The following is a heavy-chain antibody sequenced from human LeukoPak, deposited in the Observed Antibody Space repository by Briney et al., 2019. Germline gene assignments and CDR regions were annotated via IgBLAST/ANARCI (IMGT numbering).Heavy chain of an antibody. J-gene: IGHJ5*02. CDR2: IKQDGSEK. Sequence: GGSLRLSCAASGFTFSSYWMSWVRQAPGKGLEWVANIKQDGSEKYYVDSVKGRFTISRDNAKNSLYLQMNSLRAEDTAVYYCARDLHHSSSWYRSGWFDPWGQGTLVTVSS. V-gene: IGHV3-7*01. CDR3: ARDLHHSSSWYRSGWFDP. CDR1: GFTFSSYW. D-gene: IGHD6-13*01.